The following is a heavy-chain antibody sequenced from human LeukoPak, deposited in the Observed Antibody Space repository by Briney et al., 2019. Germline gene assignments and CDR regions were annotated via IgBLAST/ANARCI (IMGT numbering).Heavy chain of an antibody. J-gene: IGHJ3*02. Sequence: SEALSLTCPVSGGSLTTHYRSWIRQPAGREMEWIGRTYNTGSPNYNTSLESLVTMSVDTSSNRFTLNHRSVTAADTAVYYCARDLLGDYGTFDIWGQGTMVTVSS. CDR3: ARDLLGDYGTFDI. CDR2: TYNTGSP. V-gene: IGHV4-4*07. D-gene: IGHD4-17*01. CDR1: GGSLTTHY.